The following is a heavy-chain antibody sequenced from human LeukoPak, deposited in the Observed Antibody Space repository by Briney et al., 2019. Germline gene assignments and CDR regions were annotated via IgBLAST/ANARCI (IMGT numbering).Heavy chain of an antibody. Sequence: PGGSLRLSCAASGFTFDDYAMHWVRQAPGKGLEWVSGISWNSGSIGYADSVKGRFTISRDNAKNSLYLQMNSLRAEDTALYYCAKDIGSSGYRFGYWGQGTLVTVSS. CDR3: AKDIGSSGYRFGY. CDR2: ISWNSGSI. V-gene: IGHV3-9*01. CDR1: GFTFDDYA. D-gene: IGHD3-22*01. J-gene: IGHJ4*02.